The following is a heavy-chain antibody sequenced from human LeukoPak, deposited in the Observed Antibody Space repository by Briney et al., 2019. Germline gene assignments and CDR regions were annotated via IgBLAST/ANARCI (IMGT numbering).Heavy chain of an antibody. D-gene: IGHD6-6*01. CDR2: INHSGST. CDR3: ARGPEGKQLVKNWFDP. CDR1: SESFIGYF. V-gene: IGHV4-34*01. Sequence: SETLSLTCAVYSESFIGYFWSWIRQTPGKGLEWIGEINHSGSTNYNPSLKSRVTISVDTSKNQFSLKLSSVTAADTAVYYCARGPEGKQLVKNWFDPWGQGTLVTVSS. J-gene: IGHJ5*02.